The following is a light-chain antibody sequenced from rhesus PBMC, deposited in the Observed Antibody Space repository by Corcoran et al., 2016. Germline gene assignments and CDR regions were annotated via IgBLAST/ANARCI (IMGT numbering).Light chain of an antibody. CDR3: QKYNSAPWT. Sequence: DIQMTQSPSSLSASVGDRVTITCRASQGISSWLAWYQQKPGKAPKLRIYKASSLQSGVPSRFSGSGSGTDFTLTISSMQPEDCATYYCQKYNSAPWTFGQGTKVEIK. J-gene: IGKJ1*01. CDR2: KAS. V-gene: IGKV1-21*01. CDR1: QGISSW.